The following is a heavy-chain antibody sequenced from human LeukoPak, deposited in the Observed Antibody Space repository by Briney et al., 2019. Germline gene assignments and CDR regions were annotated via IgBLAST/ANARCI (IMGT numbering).Heavy chain of an antibody. Sequence: GGSLRLSCAASRFTFSSYAMSWVRQAPGKGLEWVSAISGSGGSTYSADSVKGRFTISRDNSKNTLYLQMNSLRAEDTAVYYCARADDSSGYYELPLDYWGQGTLVTVSS. CDR3: ARADDSSGYYELPLDY. CDR2: ISGSGGST. V-gene: IGHV3-23*01. J-gene: IGHJ4*02. CDR1: RFTFSSYA. D-gene: IGHD3-22*01.